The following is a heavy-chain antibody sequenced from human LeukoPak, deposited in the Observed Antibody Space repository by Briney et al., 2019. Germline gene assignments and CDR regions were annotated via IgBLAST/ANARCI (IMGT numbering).Heavy chain of an antibody. J-gene: IGHJ4*02. D-gene: IGHD4-11*01. CDR1: GFIFNHHA. CDR2: IWSDKSNK. Sequence: GGSLRLSCAASGFIFNHHAMHWVRQAPGKGMEWVAVIWSDKSNKFYADSVRGRFTISRDDSRKTVYLQMERMTAEDTAIYYCAKDAQRGFDYSNSLEYWGQGALVTVAS. CDR3: AKDAQRGFDYSNSLEY. V-gene: IGHV3-33*06.